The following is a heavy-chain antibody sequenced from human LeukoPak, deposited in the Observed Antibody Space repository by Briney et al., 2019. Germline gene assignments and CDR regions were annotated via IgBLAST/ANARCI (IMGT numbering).Heavy chain of an antibody. Sequence: ASVKVSCKASGYSFTDYYMHWVRQAPGQGLEWMGWINPNSGGTNFAQRFQDRVTMTRDTSISTAYMELSRLRSDDTAVYYCARGYYGSGSYYLVVGSPDWFDPWGQGTLVTVSS. CDR3: ARGYYGSGSYYLVVGSPDWFDP. D-gene: IGHD3-10*01. CDR2: INPNSGGT. J-gene: IGHJ5*02. V-gene: IGHV1-2*02. CDR1: GYSFTDYY.